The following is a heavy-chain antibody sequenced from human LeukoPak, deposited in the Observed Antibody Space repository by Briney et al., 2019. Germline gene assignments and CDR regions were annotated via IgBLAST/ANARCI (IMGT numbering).Heavy chain of an antibody. CDR1: GFKFDDYG. J-gene: IGHJ5*02. V-gene: IGHV3-7*01. CDR2: IKQDGSEK. CDR3: ARDVDGFDP. Sequence: PGGSLRLSCAASGFKFDDYGMSWVRQAPGKGLEWVANIKQDGSEKYYVDSVKGRFTISRDNAKNSLYLQMNSLRAEDTAVYYCARDVDGFDPWGQGTLVTVSS. D-gene: IGHD3-9*01.